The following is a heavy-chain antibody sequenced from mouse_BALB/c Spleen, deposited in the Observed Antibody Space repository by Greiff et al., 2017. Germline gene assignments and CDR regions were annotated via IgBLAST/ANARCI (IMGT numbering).Heavy chain of an antibody. V-gene: IGHV1-87*01. CDR2: IYPGDGDT. D-gene: IGHD1-1*01. CDR1: GYTFTSYW. CDR3: ARGEVLLRRLDY. J-gene: IGHJ2*01. Sequence: VKLQESGAELARPGASVKLSCKASGYTFTSYWMQWVKQRPGQGLEWIGAIYPGDGDTRYTQKFKGKATLTADKSSSTAYMQLSSLASEDSAVYYCARGEVLLRRLDYWGQGTTLTVSS.